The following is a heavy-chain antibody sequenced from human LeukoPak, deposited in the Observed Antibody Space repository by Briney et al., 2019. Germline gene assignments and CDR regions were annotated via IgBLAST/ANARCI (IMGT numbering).Heavy chain of an antibody. CDR3: ARTTTKYNTYDY. V-gene: IGHV4-59*01. CDR1: GGSIRGSY. Sequence: SETLSLTCTVSGGSIRGSYWSWIRQPPGKGLEWIGYVYYSGSTDYNPSLKSRVTISVDTSKNQFSLKLNSMTAADTAVYYCARTTTKYNTYDYWGQGTLVTVSS. J-gene: IGHJ4*02. CDR2: VYYSGST. D-gene: IGHD4-17*01.